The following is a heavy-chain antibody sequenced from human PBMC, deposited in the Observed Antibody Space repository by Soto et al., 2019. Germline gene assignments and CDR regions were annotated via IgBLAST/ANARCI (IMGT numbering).Heavy chain of an antibody. Sequence: ISGSGGSTYYADSVKGRFTISRDNSKNTLYLQMNSLRAEDTAVYYCAKGSYQPGGQGTLVTVSS. CDR2: ISGSGGST. D-gene: IGHD2-2*01. J-gene: IGHJ4*02. CDR3: AKGSYQP. V-gene: IGHV3-23*01.